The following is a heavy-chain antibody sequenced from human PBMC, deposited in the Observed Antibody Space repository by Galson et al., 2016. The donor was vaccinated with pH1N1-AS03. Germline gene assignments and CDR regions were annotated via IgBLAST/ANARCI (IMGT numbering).Heavy chain of an antibody. Sequence: SVKVSCKASGLTFSSYAISWVRQAPGQGLEWMGWVKGVFRTTKYAQKFQGRITITMDQSTGTAYMEVSSLRAEDTAVYYCATAGNYFDIRRFDYWGQGTPVTVFS. CDR3: ATAGNYFDIRRFDY. CDR2: VKGVFRTT. D-gene: IGHD3-9*01. V-gene: IGHV1-69*05. CDR1: GLTFSSYA. J-gene: IGHJ4*02.